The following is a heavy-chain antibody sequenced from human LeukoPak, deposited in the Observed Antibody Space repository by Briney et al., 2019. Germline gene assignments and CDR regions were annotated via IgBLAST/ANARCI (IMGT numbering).Heavy chain of an antibody. CDR2: IYSGGST. CDR3: ARLLIRGGYNRRNVDY. V-gene: IGHV3-53*01. CDR1: GFTVSSNY. D-gene: IGHD5-24*01. J-gene: IGHJ4*02. Sequence: GGSLRLSCAASGFTVSSNYMSWVRQAPGKGLEWGSVIYSGGSTYYADSVKGRFTISRDNSKNTLYLQMNSLRAEDTAVYYCARLLIRGGYNRRNVDYWGQGTLVTVSS.